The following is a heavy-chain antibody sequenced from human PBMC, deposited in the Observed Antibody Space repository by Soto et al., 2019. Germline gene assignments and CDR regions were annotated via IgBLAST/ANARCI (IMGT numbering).Heavy chain of an antibody. V-gene: IGHV3-23*01. Sequence: EVQLLESGGGLVQPGGSLRLSCAASGFTFSSNAMSWVRQAPGKGLEWVSANYGGGDVTFYADSVKGRLTISRDNSKNTLYLQMNSLRAEDTAVYYCAKDREGPGNYFDFWGRGALVTVSS. D-gene: IGHD1-26*01. CDR2: NYGGGDVT. CDR1: GFTFSSNA. CDR3: AKDREGPGNYFDF. J-gene: IGHJ4*02.